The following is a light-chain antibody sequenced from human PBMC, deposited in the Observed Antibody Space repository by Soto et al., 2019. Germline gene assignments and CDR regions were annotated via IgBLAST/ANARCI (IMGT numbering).Light chain of an antibody. CDR3: QAWDSSTVV. CDR1: KLGDNY. V-gene: IGLV3-1*01. Sequence: SYELTQPPSVSVSPGQTASITCSGDKLGDNYACSYQQKPGQSPVLVIYQDNKRPSGIPERFSGSNSGNTATLTISGTQAMDEADYYGQAWDSSTVVFGGGTKLTVL. J-gene: IGLJ2*01. CDR2: QDN.